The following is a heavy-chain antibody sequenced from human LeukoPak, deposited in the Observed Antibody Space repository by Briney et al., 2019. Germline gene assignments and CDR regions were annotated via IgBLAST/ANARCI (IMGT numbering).Heavy chain of an antibody. J-gene: IGHJ4*02. D-gene: IGHD3-22*01. CDR3: AKGMYYYDSSGYASAIDY. V-gene: IGHV3-43*02. CDR1: GFTFHDYA. CDR2: INWDGGKT. Sequence: GGSLRLSCAASGFTFHDYAMHWVRQAPGKGLEWVSLINWDGGKTYYGDSGKGRFTISRDNSKNSLYLQMNSLRTEDTAFYYCAKGMYYYDSSGYASAIDYWGQGTLVTVSS.